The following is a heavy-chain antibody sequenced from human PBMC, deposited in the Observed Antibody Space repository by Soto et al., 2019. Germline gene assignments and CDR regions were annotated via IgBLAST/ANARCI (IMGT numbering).Heavy chain of an antibody. CDR2: INPNSGGT. CDR3: ARGPPIAAADADWFDP. CDR1: GYTFTGYY. D-gene: IGHD6-13*01. Sequence: ASVKVSCKASGYTFTGYYMHWVRQAPGQGLEWMGWINPNSGGTNYAQKFQGRVTMTRDTSISTAYMELSRLRSDDTAVYYCARGPPIAAADADWFDPWGQGTLVTV. V-gene: IGHV1-2*02. J-gene: IGHJ5*02.